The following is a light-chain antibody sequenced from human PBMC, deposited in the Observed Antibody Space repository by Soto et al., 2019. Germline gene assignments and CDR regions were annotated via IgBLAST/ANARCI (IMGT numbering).Light chain of an antibody. CDR2: LGS. J-gene: IGKJ3*01. Sequence: DIVMTQSPLSLPVTPGEPASISCRSSQSLLHSNGYNYLDWYLQKPGQSPQLLIYLGSYWASGGPGRFICSGSSTDFTLKIRSVEAEAVWVYYCIQALQTPTLGPGTKVDI. CDR1: QSLLHSNGYNY. CDR3: IQALQTPT. V-gene: IGKV2-28*01.